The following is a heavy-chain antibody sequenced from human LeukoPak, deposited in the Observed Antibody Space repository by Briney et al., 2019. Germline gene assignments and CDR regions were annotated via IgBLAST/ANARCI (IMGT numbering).Heavy chain of an antibody. CDR1: GFTFDDYA. V-gene: IGHV3-9*01. CDR2: ISWNSGSI. Sequence: GGSLRLSRAASGFTFDDYAMHWVRQAPGKGLEWVSGISWNSGSIGYADSVKGRFTISRDNAKNSLYLQMNSLRAEDTALYYCAKDTYSSPLAFDIWGQGTMVTVSS. J-gene: IGHJ3*02. D-gene: IGHD6-19*01. CDR3: AKDTYSSPLAFDI.